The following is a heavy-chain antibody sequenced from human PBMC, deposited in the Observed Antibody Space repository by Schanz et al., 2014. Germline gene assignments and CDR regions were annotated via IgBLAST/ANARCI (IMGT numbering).Heavy chain of an antibody. D-gene: IGHD4-17*01. CDR2: INSVGSNT. CDR1: GFTFSSHW. J-gene: IGHJ3*02. Sequence: EVQLVQSGGGLVQPGGSLRLSCAASGFTFSSHWMHWVRQDPGKGLVWVARINSVGSNTDYADSVTGRFTISRDNAKNTLYLQMNTLRAEDTAVYYCARKMKLGVYGGKGYDSLDIWGQGTMVTVSS. CDR3: ARKMKLGVYGGKGYDSLDI. V-gene: IGHV3-74*01.